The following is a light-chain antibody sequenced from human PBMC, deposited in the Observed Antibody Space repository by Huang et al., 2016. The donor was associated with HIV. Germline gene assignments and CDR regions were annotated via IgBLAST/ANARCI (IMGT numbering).Light chain of an antibody. Sequence: EIVLTQSPATLSLSPGERATLSCRASQSVSSYLAWYQQKPGHAPRLLIYAASNRATGIPARFSGSGSGTDFTLTISSLEPEDFAVYYCQQRSNWLTFGGGTKVEIK. CDR2: AAS. V-gene: IGKV3-11*01. CDR1: QSVSSY. CDR3: QQRSNWLT. J-gene: IGKJ4*01.